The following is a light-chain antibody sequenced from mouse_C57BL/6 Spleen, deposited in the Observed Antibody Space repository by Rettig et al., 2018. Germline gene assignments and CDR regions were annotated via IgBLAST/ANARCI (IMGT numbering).Light chain of an antibody. J-gene: IGKJ5*01. Sequence: DIVMTQPQKFMSTSVGDRVSVTCKASQNVGTNVAWYQQKPGQSPKALIYSASYRYSGVPDRFTGSGSGTDFTLTISNVQSEDLAEYFCQQYNSYPLTFGAGTKLELK. CDR2: SAS. CDR1: QNVGTN. CDR3: QQYNSYPLT. V-gene: IGKV6-15*01.